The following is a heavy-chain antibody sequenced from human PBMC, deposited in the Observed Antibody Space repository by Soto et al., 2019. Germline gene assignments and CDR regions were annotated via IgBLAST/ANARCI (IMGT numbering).Heavy chain of an antibody. Sequence: ASVNVSCKASGYTFTGYYMHWVRQAPGQGLEWMGWINPNSGGTNYAQKFQGWVTMTRDTSISTAYMELSRLRSDDTAVYYCARGPVVAAPVYYYGMDVWGQGTTVTVSS. CDR2: INPNSGGT. V-gene: IGHV1-2*04. D-gene: IGHD2-15*01. CDR3: ARGPVVAAPVYYYGMDV. J-gene: IGHJ6*02. CDR1: GYTFTGYY.